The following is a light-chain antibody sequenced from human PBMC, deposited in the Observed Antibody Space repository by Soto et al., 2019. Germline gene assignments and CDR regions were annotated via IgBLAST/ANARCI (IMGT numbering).Light chain of an antibody. Sequence: QSVLTQPPSASGTPGQRVTISCSGSSSNIGRNPVNWYQQLPGTAPKLLIYTNNQRPSGVPDRFSGSKSGTSASLAISGLQSEDEADYYCATWDDSLRGVFGTGTKVTVL. CDR2: TNN. CDR3: ATWDDSLRGV. CDR1: SSNIGRNP. V-gene: IGLV1-44*01. J-gene: IGLJ1*01.